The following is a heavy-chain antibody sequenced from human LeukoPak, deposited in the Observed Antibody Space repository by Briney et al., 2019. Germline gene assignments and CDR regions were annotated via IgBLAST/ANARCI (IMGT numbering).Heavy chain of an antibody. CDR1: GFAFSNYG. CDR3: ARNALGELITFDY. J-gene: IGHJ4*02. D-gene: IGHD3-16*01. V-gene: IGHV3-48*01. Sequence: GGSLRLSCGVSGFAFSNYGMNWVRQTPGKGLEWVSYISNASNAIYYADSVRGRFTISRDNAKKSLYLQMNSLRAEDTAVYYCARNALGELITFDYWGQGTLVTVSS. CDR2: ISNASNAI.